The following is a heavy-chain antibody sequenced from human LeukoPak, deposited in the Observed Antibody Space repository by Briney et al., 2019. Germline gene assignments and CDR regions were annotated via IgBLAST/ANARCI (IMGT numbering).Heavy chain of an antibody. Sequence: GASVKVSCKASGYTLTGYYMHWVRQAPGQGLEWMGWINPNSGGTNYAQKFQGRVTMTRDTSISTAYMELSRLRSDDTAVYYCARDRVGVRFLEWGPLFYWGQGTLVTVSS. V-gene: IGHV1-2*02. CDR3: ARDRVGVRFLEWGPLFY. J-gene: IGHJ4*02. D-gene: IGHD3-3*01. CDR2: INPNSGGT. CDR1: GYTLTGYY.